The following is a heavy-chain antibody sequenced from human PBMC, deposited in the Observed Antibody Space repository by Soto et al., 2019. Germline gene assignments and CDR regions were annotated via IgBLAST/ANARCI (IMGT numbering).Heavy chain of an antibody. Sequence: GGSLRLSCLTSGFTFDDYPMGWFRQAPGRGLEWLSYIRNKAKGETTEYAASVKGRFIISRDGSTSIAYLQMNSLKTDDTALYYCARALRIVGDAFDFWGQGTMVTVSS. CDR3: ARALRIVGDAFDF. J-gene: IGHJ3*01. V-gene: IGHV3-49*01. D-gene: IGHD2-15*01. CDR2: IRNKAKGETT. CDR1: GFTFDDYP.